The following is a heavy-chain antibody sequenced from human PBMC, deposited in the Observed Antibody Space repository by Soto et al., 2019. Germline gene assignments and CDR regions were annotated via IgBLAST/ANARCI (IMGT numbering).Heavy chain of an antibody. V-gene: IGHV1-18*04. CDR1: GYTFPSCG. J-gene: IGHJ4*02. D-gene: IGHD6-19*01. CDR2: ISAYNGNT. CDR3: ARARYSSGPFDY. Sequence: KVPRQASGYTFPSCGISWVGKAPGQGLEWMGWISAYNGNTNYAQKLQGRVTMTTDTSTSTAYMELRSLRSDDTAVYYCARARYSSGPFDYWGQGTLVTVSS.